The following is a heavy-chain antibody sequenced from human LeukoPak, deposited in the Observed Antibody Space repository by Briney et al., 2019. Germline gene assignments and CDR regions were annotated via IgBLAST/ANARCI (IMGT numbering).Heavy chain of an antibody. CDR3: ARDAVYSSSWQYY. Sequence: PGRSLRLSCAASGFTFSSYGMHWVRQAPGKGLEWVAVIWYDGSNKYYADSVKGRFTISRDNSKNTLYLQMNSLRAEDTAVYYCARDAVYSSSWQYYWGQGTLVTVYS. D-gene: IGHD6-13*01. J-gene: IGHJ4*02. CDR2: IWYDGSNK. V-gene: IGHV3-33*01. CDR1: GFTFSSYG.